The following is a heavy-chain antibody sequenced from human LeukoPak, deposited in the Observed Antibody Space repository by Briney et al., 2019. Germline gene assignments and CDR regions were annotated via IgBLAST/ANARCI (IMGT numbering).Heavy chain of an antibody. D-gene: IGHD6-19*01. J-gene: IGHJ6*03. CDR1: GGSISNFY. V-gene: IGHV4-59*01. CDR2: IYYSGST. CDR3: ARAPGSAYYPYYYMDV. Sequence: SETLSLTCTGSGGSISNFYWSWIRQPPGKGLEGIGYIYYSGSTNYNPSLKSRVTISVDTSKNQFSLNLNSVTAADTAEYYCARAPGSAYYPYYYMDVWGKGTTVTVSS.